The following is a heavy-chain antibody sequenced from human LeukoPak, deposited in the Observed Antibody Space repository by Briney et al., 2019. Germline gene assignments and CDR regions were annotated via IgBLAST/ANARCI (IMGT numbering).Heavy chain of an antibody. D-gene: IGHD3-10*01. CDR3: ARGNYFGSGSYGLLYYFDD. V-gene: IGHV3-30*01. J-gene: IGHJ4*02. CDR1: GFTFSTYS. Sequence: PGRSLRLSCADSGFTFSTYSMHWVRQAPGKGLEWVADISYDAVHKYHADSVKGRFTISRDNGKNTLYLQMNSLRAEDTAVYYCARGNYFGSGSYGLLYYFDDWGQGTLVTVSS. CDR2: ISYDAVHK.